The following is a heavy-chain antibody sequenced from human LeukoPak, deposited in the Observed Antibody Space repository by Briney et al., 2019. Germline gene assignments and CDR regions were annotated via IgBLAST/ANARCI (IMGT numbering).Heavy chain of an antibody. CDR2: IYTSGST. D-gene: IGHD6-19*01. Sequence: PSETLSLTCTVSGGSISSYYWSWIRQPAGKGLEWIGRIYTSGSTNYNPSLKSRVTMSVDTSKNQFSLKLSSVTAADTAVYYCASLIDPIAVAGTDYWGQGTLVTVSS. V-gene: IGHV4-4*07. CDR1: GGSISSYY. J-gene: IGHJ4*02. CDR3: ASLIDPIAVAGTDY.